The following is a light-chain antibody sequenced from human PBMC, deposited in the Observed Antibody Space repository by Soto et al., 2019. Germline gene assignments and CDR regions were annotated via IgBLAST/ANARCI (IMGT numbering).Light chain of an antibody. V-gene: IGKV2-28*01. CDR2: LGS. CDR1: DRLLHSNVYNY. Sequence: IVMTQSPLSLPGTPGEPASMSCSSSDRLLHSNVYNYLDWYLQKPGQSPQLLIYLGSNRASGVPDRFSGSGSGTDFTLKISRVEAEDVGVYYCMQALQTPLTFGGGTKVDIK. J-gene: IGKJ4*01. CDR3: MQALQTPLT.